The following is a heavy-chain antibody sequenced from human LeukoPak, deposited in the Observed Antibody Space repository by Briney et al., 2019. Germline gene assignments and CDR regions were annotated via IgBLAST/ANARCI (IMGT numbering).Heavy chain of an antibody. J-gene: IGHJ5*02. CDR1: GYTFTSYG. CDR2: MNPNSGNT. V-gene: IGHV1-8*02. Sequence: GASVKVSCKASGYTFTSYGINWVRQATGQGLEWMGWMNPNSGNTGYTQKFQGRVTMTRNTSISTAYMELSSLRSEDTAVYYCARGIQRSGRKFDPWGQGTLVTVSS. D-gene: IGHD3-3*01. CDR3: ARGIQRSGRKFDP.